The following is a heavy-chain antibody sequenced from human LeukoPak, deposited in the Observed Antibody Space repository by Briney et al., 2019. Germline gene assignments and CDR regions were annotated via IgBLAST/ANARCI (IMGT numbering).Heavy chain of an antibody. CDR1: GHTFTGYY. Sequence: ASVKVSCKASGHTFTGYYMNWVQQAPGQGPEWMGWINPNSGGTSYAHKFQGRVTMTRDMSTSTLYMELSSLTSEDTAVYYCARDSSSSASWWFDPWGQGTLVTVSS. CDR3: ARDSSSSASWWFDP. CDR2: INPNSGGT. D-gene: IGHD6-6*01. J-gene: IGHJ5*02. V-gene: IGHV1-2*02.